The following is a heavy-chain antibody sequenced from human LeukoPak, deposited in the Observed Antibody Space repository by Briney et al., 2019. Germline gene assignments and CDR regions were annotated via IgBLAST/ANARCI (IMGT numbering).Heavy chain of an antibody. J-gene: IGHJ6*02. V-gene: IGHV3-66*01. Sequence: SGGSLRLSCAASGFTVSSNYMSWVRQAPGKGLEWVSVIYSGGSTYYADSVKGRFTISRDNSKNTLYLQMNSLRAEDTAVYYCARDPYYYGMDVWGQGTTVTVSS. CDR3: ARDPYYYGMDV. CDR1: GFTVSSNY. CDR2: IYSGGST.